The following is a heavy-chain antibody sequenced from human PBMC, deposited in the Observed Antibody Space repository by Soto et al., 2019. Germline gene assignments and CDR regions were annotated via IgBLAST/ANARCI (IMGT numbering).Heavy chain of an antibody. CDR2: IFHSGHT. CDR1: GDSISNSRR. Sequence: QVQLQESGPGLVKPSGTLSLTCAVSGDSISNSRRWTWVRQPPGKGLEWIGDIFHSGHTNYNPSLKSRVFISVDKSQNQFSLKVSSVTAADTAVYYCAYSTGWYRHDVWGQGTLVTVSS. J-gene: IGHJ3*01. V-gene: IGHV4-4*02. D-gene: IGHD6-19*01. CDR3: AYSTGWYRHDV.